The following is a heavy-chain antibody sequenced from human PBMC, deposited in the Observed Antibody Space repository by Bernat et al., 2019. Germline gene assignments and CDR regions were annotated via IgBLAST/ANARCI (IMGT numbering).Heavy chain of an antibody. CDR3: ARGAYDFWSGLFSGPGYYYDMDV. Sequence: QVQLQESGPGLVKPSQTLSLTCTVSGGSISSGGYYWSWIRQHPGKGLEWIGYIYYSGSTYYNPSLKSRVTISVDTSKNQFSLKLSSVTAADTAVYYCARGAYDFWSGLFSGPGYYYDMDVWGKGTTVTVSS. J-gene: IGHJ6*03. CDR1: GGSISSGGYY. CDR2: IYYSGST. V-gene: IGHV4-31*03. D-gene: IGHD3-3*01.